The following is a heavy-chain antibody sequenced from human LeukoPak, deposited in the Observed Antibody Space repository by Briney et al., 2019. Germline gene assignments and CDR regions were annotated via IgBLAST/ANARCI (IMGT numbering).Heavy chain of an antibody. J-gene: IGHJ5*02. CDR2: IIPILGIA. D-gene: IGHD2-2*01. CDR3: ARILGYCSSTSCGNWFDP. CDR1: GGTFSSYA. Sequence: SVKVSCKASGGTFSSYAISWVRQAPGQGLEWMGRIIPILGIAYYAQKFQGRVTITADKSTSTAYMELSSLRSEDTAVYYCARILGYCSSTSCGNWFDPWGQGTLVTVSS. V-gene: IGHV1-69*04.